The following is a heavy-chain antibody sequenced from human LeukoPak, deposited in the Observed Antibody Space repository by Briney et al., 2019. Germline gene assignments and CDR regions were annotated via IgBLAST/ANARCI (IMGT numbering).Heavy chain of an antibody. Sequence: PGGSLRLSCAASGFTFSSYGMSWVRQAPGKGLEWVSAITGIGDNTNYADSVKGRFTISRDNSKNTLYLQMNSLRAEDTAVYYCTRLYDGSGTYYNGDYWGQGTLVTVSS. V-gene: IGHV3-23*01. CDR1: GFTFSSYG. J-gene: IGHJ4*02. CDR3: TRLYDGSGTYYNGDY. D-gene: IGHD3-10*01. CDR2: ITGIGDNT.